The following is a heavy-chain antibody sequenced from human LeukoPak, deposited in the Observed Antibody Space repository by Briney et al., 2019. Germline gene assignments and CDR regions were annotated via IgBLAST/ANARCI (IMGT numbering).Heavy chain of an antibody. Sequence: GGSLRLSCTVSGFTFGDYAMNWVRQAPGKGLEWVGFIRSKTYGGTTEYAASVKGRFTISRDDSKSVAYLQMKSLKTEDTAVYYCTRVDIVIVPTAENDYWGQGTLVTVSS. CDR3: TRVDIVIVPTAENDY. J-gene: IGHJ4*02. D-gene: IGHD2-2*01. CDR2: IRSKTYGGTT. CDR1: GFTFGDYA. V-gene: IGHV3-49*04.